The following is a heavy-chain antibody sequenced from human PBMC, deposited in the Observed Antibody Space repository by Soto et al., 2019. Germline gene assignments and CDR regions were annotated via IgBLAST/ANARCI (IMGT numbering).Heavy chain of an antibody. D-gene: IGHD6-13*01. J-gene: IGHJ4*02. CDR2: IYYSGST. Sequence: TSETLSLTCTGSGGSIRSYYWGWLRQPPGKGLEWIGYIYYSGSTNYNPSLKSRVTISVDTSKNQFSLKLSSVTAADTAVYYCARAAPTSAAVGYWGQGTLVTVSS. CDR3: ARAAPTSAAVGY. V-gene: IGHV4-59*01. CDR1: GGSIRSYY.